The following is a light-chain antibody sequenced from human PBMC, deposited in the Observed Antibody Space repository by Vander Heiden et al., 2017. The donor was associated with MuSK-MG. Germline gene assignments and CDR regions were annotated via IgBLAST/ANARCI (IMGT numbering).Light chain of an antibody. J-gene: IGKJ5*01. V-gene: IGKV2D-29*02. Sequence: IVMTQTPLSLSVTPGQPASISCKSTQSLLHSDGKTYLYWYLQKLGQSPQLLIYEGSNRCSGVPDRFTGSGSGTDFTLKMIRVEAEHLRVYYCRQSLQLPLSFG. CDR3: RQSLQLPLS. CDR1: QSLLHSDGKTY. CDR2: EGS.